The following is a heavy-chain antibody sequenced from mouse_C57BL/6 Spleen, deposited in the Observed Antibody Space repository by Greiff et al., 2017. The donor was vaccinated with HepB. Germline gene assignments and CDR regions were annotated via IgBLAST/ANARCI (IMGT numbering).Heavy chain of an antibody. CDR3: TRRRGNYFFDY. D-gene: IGHD2-1*01. J-gene: IGHJ2*01. CDR2: IDPETGGT. Sequence: QVQLQQSGAELVRPGASVTLSCKASGYTFTDYEMHWVKQTPVHGLEWIGAIDPETGGTAYNQKFKGKAILTADKSSSTAYMELRSLTSEDSAVYYCTRRRGNYFFDYWGQGTTLTVSS. V-gene: IGHV1-15*01. CDR1: GYTFTDYE.